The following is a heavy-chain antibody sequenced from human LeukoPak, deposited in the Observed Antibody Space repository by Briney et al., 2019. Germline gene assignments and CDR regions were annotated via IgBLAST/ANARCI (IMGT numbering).Heavy chain of an antibody. J-gene: IGHJ4*02. Sequence: SETLSLTCAVYGGSFSGYYWSWIRQPPGKGLEWIGEINHNGSTNYNPSLKSRVTISVDTSKNQFSLKLSSVTAADTAVYYCARGQIVVVPAAIEGSYFDYWGQGTLVTVSS. CDR1: GGSFSGYY. V-gene: IGHV4-34*01. D-gene: IGHD2-2*02. CDR2: INHNGST. CDR3: ARGQIVVVPAAIEGSYFDY.